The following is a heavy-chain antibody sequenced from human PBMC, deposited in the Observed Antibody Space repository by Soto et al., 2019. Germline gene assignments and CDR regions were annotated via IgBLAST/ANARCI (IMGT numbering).Heavy chain of an antibody. V-gene: IGHV3-30*18. Sequence: QVQLVESGGGVVQPGRSLRLSCAASGFIFSSYGMHWVRQAPGKGLEWVAVISYEGSHTYYADSVKGRFTITRANSKNTLDLQMNSLRPADTAVYYCAKEVHCGGGSCSWSGGFAYWSQGTLLTVSS. J-gene: IGHJ4*02. CDR1: GFIFSSYG. D-gene: IGHD2-15*01. CDR3: AKEVHCGGGSCSWSGGFAY. CDR2: ISYEGSHT.